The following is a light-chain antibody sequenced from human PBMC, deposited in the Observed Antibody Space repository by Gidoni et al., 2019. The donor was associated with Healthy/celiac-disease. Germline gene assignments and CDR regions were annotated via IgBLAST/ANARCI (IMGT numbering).Light chain of an antibody. CDR2: GAS. V-gene: IGKV3D-7*01. Sequence: CSLHYLREAPRLLIYGASTRATGIPARFSGSGSGTDFTLTISSLQPEDFAVYYCQQDYNFWTFGQGTKVEIK. CDR3: QQDYNFWT. J-gene: IGKJ1*01.